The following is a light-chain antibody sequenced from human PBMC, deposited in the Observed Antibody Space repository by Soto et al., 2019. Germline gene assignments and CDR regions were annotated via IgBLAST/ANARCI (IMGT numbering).Light chain of an antibody. CDR1: SFKN. CDR3: SSYSFTTSLYV. J-gene: IGLJ1*01. CDR2: DVS. V-gene: IGLV2-14*03. Sequence: QSVLTQPASVSGSPGQSITISCTGTSFKNVSRYQQHPGQAPELLLYDVSYRPSGISHRFSGSESAYTASLTISGLQAEDEADYYCSSYSFTTSLYVVGTGTKLTVL.